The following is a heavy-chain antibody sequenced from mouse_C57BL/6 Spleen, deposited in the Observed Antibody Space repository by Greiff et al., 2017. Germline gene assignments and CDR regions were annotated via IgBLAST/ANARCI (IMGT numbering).Heavy chain of an antibody. D-gene: IGHD3-2*02. CDR1: GFTFSDYG. V-gene: IGHV5-17*01. CDR3: AMLTAQATSFDY. CDR2: ISSGSSTL. Sequence: EVKLVESGGGLVKPGGSLKLSCAASGFTFSDYGMPWVRQAPEKGLEWVAYISSGSSTLYYADTVKGRFPISRDNAKNTLFLQMSSLRSEDTAMYYCAMLTAQATSFDYWGQGTTL. J-gene: IGHJ2*01.